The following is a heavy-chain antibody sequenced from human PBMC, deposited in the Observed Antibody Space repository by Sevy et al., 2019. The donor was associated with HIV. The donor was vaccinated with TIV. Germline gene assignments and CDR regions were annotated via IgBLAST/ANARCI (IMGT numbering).Heavy chain of an antibody. CDR2: IYHSGST. CDR3: ARHSFKHGYRPHYFDY. V-gene: IGHV4-39*01. CDR1: GGSITSKNYF. D-gene: IGHD5-18*01. J-gene: IGHJ4*02. Sequence: SETLSLTCSVSGGSITSKNYFWAWIRQSPGKGLEWIGSIYHSGSTYHSPSLQSRVGISVDTSRGQFSLKLSTVTATDTAVYYCARHSFKHGYRPHYFDYWSQGTLVTVSS.